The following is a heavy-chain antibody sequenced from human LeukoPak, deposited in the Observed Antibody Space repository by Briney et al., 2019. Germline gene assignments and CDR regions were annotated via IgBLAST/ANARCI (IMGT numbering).Heavy chain of an antibody. J-gene: IGHJ4*02. CDR2: INHSGST. CDR1: GGSFSGYY. D-gene: IGHD3-10*01. Sequence: PSETLSLTCAVYGGSFSGYYWSWIRQPPGKGLEWIGEINHSGSTNYNPSLKSRVTISVDTSTNQFSLKLSSVTAADTAVYYCARGPYYYGSGSYLNYWGQGTLVTVSS. CDR3: ARGPYYYGSGSYLNY. V-gene: IGHV4-34*01.